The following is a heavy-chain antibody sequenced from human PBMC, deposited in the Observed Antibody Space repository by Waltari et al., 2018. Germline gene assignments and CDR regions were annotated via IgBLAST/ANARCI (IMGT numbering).Heavy chain of an antibody. D-gene: IGHD3-22*01. J-gene: IGHJ5*02. V-gene: IGHV1-18*01. CDR2: SRVYDGAT. CDR1: GYTFSNYG. Sequence: QVQLVQSGAEVRKPGASVKVSCKASGYTFSNYGIAWVRQAPGQGLEWMGWSRVYDGATKYEREFEGILTVTTDTSTNTACMELRSLRSDDTAVYYCARLYDASAYYNTYLDPWGQGALVTVSS. CDR3: ARLYDASAYYNTYLDP.